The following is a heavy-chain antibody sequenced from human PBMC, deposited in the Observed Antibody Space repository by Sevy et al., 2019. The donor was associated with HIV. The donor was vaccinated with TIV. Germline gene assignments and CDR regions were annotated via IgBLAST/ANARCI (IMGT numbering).Heavy chain of an antibody. CDR3: ARAGDIVEVAAHYGMDV. CDR2: IWYDGINK. Sequence: GGSLRLSCAASGFTFSSYGMHWVRQAPGKGLEWVAVIWYDGINKYYGDSVKGRFTISRDNSKNTVYLQMTNLRAEDTAVYYCARAGDIVEVAAHYGMDVCGQGTTVTVSS. J-gene: IGHJ6*02. D-gene: IGHD2-15*01. V-gene: IGHV3-33*01. CDR1: GFTFSSYG.